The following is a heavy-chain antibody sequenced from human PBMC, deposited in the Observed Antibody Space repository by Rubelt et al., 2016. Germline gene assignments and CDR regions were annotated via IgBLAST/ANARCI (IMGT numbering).Heavy chain of an antibody. D-gene: IGHD6-19*01. CDR1: GGSFSGYY. V-gene: IGHV4-34*01. J-gene: IGHJ3*02. CDR3: ARRNGYSSGWYSIRGAFDI. Sequence: QVQLQQWGAGLLKPSETLSLTCAVYGGSFSGYYWGWTRQPPGKGLEWIGSIYYSGSTYYNPSLKSRVTISVDTSKNQFSLKLSSVTAADTAVYYCARRNGYSSGWYSIRGAFDIWGQGTMVTVSS. CDR2: IYYSGST.